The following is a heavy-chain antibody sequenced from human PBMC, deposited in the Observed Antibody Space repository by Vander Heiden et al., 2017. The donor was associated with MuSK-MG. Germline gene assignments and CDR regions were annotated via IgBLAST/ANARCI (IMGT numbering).Heavy chain of an antibody. Sequence: EVQLVESGGVLVQPGGSLRLSCAASGFTFNKHGMHWVRQAPGKGLEWVSYIGSNEGTTNYADSVKGRFTISRDNAEKSLYLQMNSLRAEDTSGYYGARKRTGSDAKDCDYWVQGTLGTVSS. V-gene: IGHV3-48*03. CDR3: ARKRTGSDAKDCDY. CDR1: GFTFNKHG. D-gene: IGHD1-1*01. CDR2: IGSNEGTT. J-gene: IGHJ4*02.